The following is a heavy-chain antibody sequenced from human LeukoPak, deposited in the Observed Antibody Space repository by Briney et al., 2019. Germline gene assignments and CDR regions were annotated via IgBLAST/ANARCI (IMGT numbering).Heavy chain of an antibody. V-gene: IGHV4-39*01. CDR2: IYYSGST. CDR3: ARLDYGDESYFDY. CDR1: GGSISGSSYY. D-gene: IGHD4-17*01. J-gene: IGHJ4*02. Sequence: PSETLSLTCTVSGGSISGSSYYWGWIRQPPGKGLEWIGSIYYSGSTYYNPSLKGRVTISVDTSKNQFSLKLSSVTAADTAVYYCARLDYGDESYFDYWGQGTLVTVSS.